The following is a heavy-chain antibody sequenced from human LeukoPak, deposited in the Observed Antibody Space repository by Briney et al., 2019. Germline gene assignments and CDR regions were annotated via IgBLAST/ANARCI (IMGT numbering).Heavy chain of an antibody. Sequence: PGGSLRLSCAASGFTFSSYSMNWVRQAPGQGLEWVSSISSSSSYIYYADSVKGRFTSSRDNAKNSLYLQMNSLRAEDTAVYYCARVRYGSWSYGYWGQGTLVTVSS. CDR1: GFTFSSYS. CDR3: ARVRYGSWSYGY. J-gene: IGHJ4*02. D-gene: IGHD3-10*01. CDR2: ISSSSSYI. V-gene: IGHV3-21*01.